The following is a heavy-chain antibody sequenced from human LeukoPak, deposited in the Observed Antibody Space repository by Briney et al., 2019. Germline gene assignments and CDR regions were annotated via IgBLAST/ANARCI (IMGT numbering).Heavy chain of an antibody. CDR2: ISAYNGNT. CDR1: GYTFTSYG. V-gene: IGHV1-18*01. J-gene: IGHJ4*02. CDR3: ARVPQWLGLYYVDY. D-gene: IGHD6-19*01. Sequence: ASVKVSCKASGYTFTSYGISWVRQAPGQGLEWMGWISAYNGNTNYAQKLQGRVTMTTDTSTSTAYMELRSLRSDDTAVYYCARVPQWLGLYYVDYWGQGTLVTVSS.